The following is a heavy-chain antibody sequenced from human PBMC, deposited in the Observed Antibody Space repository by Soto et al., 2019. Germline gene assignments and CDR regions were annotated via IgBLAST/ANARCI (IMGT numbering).Heavy chain of an antibody. CDR1: GFTFSSYA. Sequence: GGSLRLSCAASGFTFSSYAMHWVRQAPGKGLGWVAVISYDGSNKYYADSVKGRFTISRDNSKNTLYLQMNSLRAEDTAVYYCARNRGYYDSSGYYYYYYGMDVWGQGTTVTVSS. D-gene: IGHD3-22*01. V-gene: IGHV3-30-3*01. CDR3: ARNRGYYDSSGYYYYYYGMDV. J-gene: IGHJ6*02. CDR2: ISYDGSNK.